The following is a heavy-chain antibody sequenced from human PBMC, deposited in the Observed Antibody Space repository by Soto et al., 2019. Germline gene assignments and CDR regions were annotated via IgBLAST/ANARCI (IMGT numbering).Heavy chain of an antibody. D-gene: IGHD3-10*01. Sequence: QLLESGPGLVKPSETLSLTCTVSGGSISSSSYYWGWIRQPPGKGLEWIGSIYYSGSTYYNPSLKSRVTISVDTSKNQFSLKLSSVTAADTAVYYCARRFWGNYGSGSYPGMDVWGQGTTVTVSS. J-gene: IGHJ6*02. CDR2: IYYSGST. CDR3: ARRFWGNYGSGSYPGMDV. CDR1: GGSISSSSYY. V-gene: IGHV4-39*01.